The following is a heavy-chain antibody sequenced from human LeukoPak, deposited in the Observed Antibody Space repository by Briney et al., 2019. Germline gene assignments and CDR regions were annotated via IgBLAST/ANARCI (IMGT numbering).Heavy chain of an antibody. CDR3: ARALLTSDAFDI. CDR2: MNPNSGNT. CDR1: GYTFTGYY. D-gene: IGHD1-26*01. V-gene: IGHV1-8*03. J-gene: IGHJ3*02. Sequence: GASVKVSCKASGYTFTGYYMHWVRQAPGQGLEWMGWMNPNSGNTGYAQKFQGRVTITRNTSISTAYMELSSLRSEDTAVYYCARALLTSDAFDIWGQGTMVTVSS.